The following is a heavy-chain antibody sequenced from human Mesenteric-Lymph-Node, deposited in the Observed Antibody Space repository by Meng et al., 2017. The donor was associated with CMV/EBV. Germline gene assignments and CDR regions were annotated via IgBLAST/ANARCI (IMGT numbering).Heavy chain of an antibody. Sequence: GSLRLSCAIYGGSFGGYDWSWIRQSPGKGLEWIGYIYYSANTNYNPSLKSRVTISLDTSKNQFSLKLRSVTAADTAVYYCARTLLYDFWSDGRGYYFDYWGQGTLVTVSS. D-gene: IGHD3-3*01. CDR1: GGSFGGYD. CDR3: ARTLLYDFWSDGRGYYFDY. V-gene: IGHV4-59*01. CDR2: IYYSANT. J-gene: IGHJ4*02.